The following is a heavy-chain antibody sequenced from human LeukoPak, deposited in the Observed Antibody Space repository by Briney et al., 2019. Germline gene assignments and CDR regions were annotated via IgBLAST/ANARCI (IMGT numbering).Heavy chain of an antibody. D-gene: IGHD3-16*02. CDR1: GYTLTELS. CDR2: FDPEDGET. J-gene: IGHJ4*02. V-gene: IGHV1-24*01. CDR3: ATTLGGVIAMGY. Sequence: ASVKVSCKVSGYTLTELSMHWVRQAPGKGLEWMGGFDPEDGETIYAQKFQGRVTMTEDTSTDTAYMELSSLRSEDTTVYYCATTLGGVIAMGYWGQGTLVTVSS.